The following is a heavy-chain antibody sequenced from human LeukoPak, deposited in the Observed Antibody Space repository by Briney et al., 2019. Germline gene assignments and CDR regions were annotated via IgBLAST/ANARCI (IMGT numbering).Heavy chain of an antibody. V-gene: IGHV4-38-2*02. CDR2: IYHSGST. CDR3: ARTNSDYYFDY. Sequence: SETLSLTCTVSGYSISHDYYWGWIRQSPGKGLEWIGSIYHSGSTYYSASLKSRVTISVDTSKNQFSLKLSSVTAADTAVYYCARTNSDYYFDYWGQGTLVTVSS. J-gene: IGHJ4*02. D-gene: IGHD3-16*01. CDR1: GYSISHDYY.